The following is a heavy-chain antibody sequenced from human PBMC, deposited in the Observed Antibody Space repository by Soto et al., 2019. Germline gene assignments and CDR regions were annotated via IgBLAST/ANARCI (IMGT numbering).Heavy chain of an antibody. Sequence: PXETLSLTCSVDGGSFSGHSWTWIRQSPGKGLEWIGDINHSGRVNYSPSLKSRVTISLDTSKNQFSLTLSAVTAADTAMYYCSTRAYDTNGYYRFDPWGQGTLVTVSS. CDR1: GGSFSGHS. D-gene: IGHD3-22*01. V-gene: IGHV4-34*01. CDR3: STRAYDTNGYYRFDP. CDR2: INHSGRV. J-gene: IGHJ5*01.